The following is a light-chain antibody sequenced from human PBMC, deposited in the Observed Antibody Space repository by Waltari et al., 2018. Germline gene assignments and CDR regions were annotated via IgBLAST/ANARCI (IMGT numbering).Light chain of an antibody. J-gene: IGLJ1*01. CDR1: TRAVRGNHY. CDR3: CSFAGSYTFV. Sequence: QSALTQPRSVSGSPGQSVTISCTGTTRAVRGNHYVSWFHQHPGKVPKLLIYDVSERPSDVPDRFSGSKSANTASLTISGLQTEDEADYYCCSFAGSYTFVFGTGTRVTVL. V-gene: IGLV2-11*01. CDR2: DVS.